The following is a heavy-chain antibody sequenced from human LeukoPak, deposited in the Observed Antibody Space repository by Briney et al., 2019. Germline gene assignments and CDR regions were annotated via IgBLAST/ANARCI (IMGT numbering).Heavy chain of an antibody. CDR1: GFTFSSHY. Sequence: ESLRLSCSASGFTFSSHYMTWVRQAPGQGLEWMGWISTYSGNPIYAQKVQGRVTMTTDTSTSTAYMEVRSLRSDDTAVYYCARDREIVGGTTFDYWGQGTLVTVSS. CDR3: ARDREIVGGTTFDY. D-gene: IGHD1-26*01. CDR2: ISTYSGNP. J-gene: IGHJ4*02. V-gene: IGHV1-18*01.